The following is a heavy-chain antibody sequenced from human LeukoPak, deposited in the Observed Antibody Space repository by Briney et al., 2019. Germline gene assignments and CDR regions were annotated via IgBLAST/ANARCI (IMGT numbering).Heavy chain of an antibody. Sequence: SETLSLTCAVYGGSFSGYYWSWIRQPPGKGLEWIGEINHSGSTNYNPSLKSRVTISVDTSKNQFSLKLSSVTAADTAVYYCARGGDSSGWPRRVYYYGMDVWGQGTTVTVSS. CDR2: INHSGST. V-gene: IGHV4-34*01. CDR3: ARGGDSSGWPRRVYYYGMDV. CDR1: GGSFSGYY. D-gene: IGHD6-19*01. J-gene: IGHJ6*02.